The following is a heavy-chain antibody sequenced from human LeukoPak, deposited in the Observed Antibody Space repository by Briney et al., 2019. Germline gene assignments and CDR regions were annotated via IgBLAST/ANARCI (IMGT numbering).Heavy chain of an antibody. CDR3: AKGEHYYDE. J-gene: IGHJ4*02. Sequence: GGSLRLSCAASGFTFSSYAMSWVRQGPGKGLEWVSHISDSGGSTFYADSVKGRFTISRDNSKNTLYLQMNSLRAEDTAVYYCAKGEHYYDEWGQGTLVTVSS. D-gene: IGHD3-22*01. CDR1: GFTFSSYA. V-gene: IGHV3-23*01. CDR2: ISDSGGST.